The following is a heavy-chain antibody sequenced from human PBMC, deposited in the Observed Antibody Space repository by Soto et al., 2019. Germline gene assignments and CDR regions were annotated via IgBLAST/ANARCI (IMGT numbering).Heavy chain of an antibody. V-gene: IGHV3-30*18. Sequence: GSLRLSCAASGFTFSSYGMHWVRQAPGKGLEWVAVISYDGSNKYYADSVKGRFTISRDNSKNTLYLQMNSLRAEDTAVYYCAKNFIAAAGTIDYWGQGTLVTVS. CDR1: GFTFSSYG. CDR3: AKNFIAAAGTIDY. CDR2: ISYDGSNK. D-gene: IGHD6-13*01. J-gene: IGHJ4*02.